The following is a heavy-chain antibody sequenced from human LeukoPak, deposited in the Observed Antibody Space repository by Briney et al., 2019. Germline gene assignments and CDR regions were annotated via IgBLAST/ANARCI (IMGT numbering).Heavy chain of an antibody. J-gene: IGHJ3*02. Sequence: GGSLRLSCAASGFTFSSYWMHWVRQAPGKGLVWVSRINSDGGSTSYADSVKGRFTISRDNAKNTLYLQMNSLRAEDTAVYYCARARYYYDSSGYYSSDAFDIWGQGTMVTVSS. CDR2: INSDGGST. CDR3: ARARYYYDSSGYYSSDAFDI. V-gene: IGHV3-74*01. D-gene: IGHD3-22*01. CDR1: GFTFSSYW.